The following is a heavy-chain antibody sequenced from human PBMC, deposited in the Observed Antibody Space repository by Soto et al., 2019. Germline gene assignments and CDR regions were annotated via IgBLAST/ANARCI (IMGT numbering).Heavy chain of an antibody. V-gene: IGHV5-51*01. D-gene: IGHD6-19*01. CDR2: IYPGDSDT. CDR1: GYSFTSYW. CDR3: ARQFAQIAVAGQYGMDV. Sequence: ESLRISRKGSGYSFTSYWIGLVRQMPGKGLEWMGIIYPGDSDTRYSPSFQGQVTISADKSISTAYLQWSSLKASDTAMYYCARQFAQIAVAGQYGMDVWGQGTTVTVSS. J-gene: IGHJ6*02.